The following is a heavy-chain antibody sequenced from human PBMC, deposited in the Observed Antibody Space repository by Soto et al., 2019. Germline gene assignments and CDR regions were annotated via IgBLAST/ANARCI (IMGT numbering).Heavy chain of an antibody. Sequence: GGSLRLSCAASGFTFSSYAMSWVRQAPGKGLEWVSAISGSGGSTYYADSVKGRFTISRDNSKNTLYLQMNSLRAEDTAVYYCATYYYDFWSGYSYYFDYWGQGTLVTVSS. D-gene: IGHD3-3*01. CDR2: ISGSGGST. V-gene: IGHV3-23*01. J-gene: IGHJ4*02. CDR3: ATYYYDFWSGYSYYFDY. CDR1: GFTFSSYA.